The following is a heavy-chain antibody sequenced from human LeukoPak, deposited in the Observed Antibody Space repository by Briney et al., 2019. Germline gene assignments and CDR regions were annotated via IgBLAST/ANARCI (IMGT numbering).Heavy chain of an antibody. CDR1: GYTFTSYG. D-gene: IGHD3-3*01. CDR2: ISAYNGNT. CDR3: ARDRLRFLEWLPSLYYYGMDV. Sequence: ASVKVSCKASGYTFTSYGISWVRQAPGQGLEWMGWISAYNGNTNYAQKLQGRVTMNTDTYTSTAYMELRSLRSDDTAVYYCARDRLRFLEWLPSLYYYGMDVWGQGTTVTVSS. J-gene: IGHJ6*02. V-gene: IGHV1-18*01.